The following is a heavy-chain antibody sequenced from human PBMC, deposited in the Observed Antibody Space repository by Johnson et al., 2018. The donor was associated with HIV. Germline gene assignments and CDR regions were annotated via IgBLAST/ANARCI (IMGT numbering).Heavy chain of an antibody. V-gene: IGHV3-33*01. CDR3: TTGGVSYYDSDAFDS. D-gene: IGHD1-26*01. Sequence: QVQLVESGGGMVQPGRSLRLSCAASGFTFSIYGMHWVRQAPGKGLEWVAVIWYDGSNKYYADSVKGRFTISRDDSKNTLFLQMNSLKTEDTAVYYCTTGGVSYYDSDAFDSWGQGTMVTVSS. CDR2: IWYDGSNK. J-gene: IGHJ3*02. CDR1: GFTFSIYG.